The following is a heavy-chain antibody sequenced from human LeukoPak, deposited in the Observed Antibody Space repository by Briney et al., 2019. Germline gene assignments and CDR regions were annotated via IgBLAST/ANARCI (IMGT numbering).Heavy chain of an antibody. CDR1: GYTFTGYY. CDR3: AKNFWEMATIESFPDY. CDR2: INPNSGGT. V-gene: IGHV1-2*06. Sequence: GASVKVPCKASGYTFTGYYMHWVRQAPGQGLEWMGRINPNSGGTNYAQKFQGRVTMTRDTSISTAYMELSRLRSDDTAVYYCAKNFWEMATIESFPDYWGQGTLVTVSS. J-gene: IGHJ4*02. D-gene: IGHD5-24*01.